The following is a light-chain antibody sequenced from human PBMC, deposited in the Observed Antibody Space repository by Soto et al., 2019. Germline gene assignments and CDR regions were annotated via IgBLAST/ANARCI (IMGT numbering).Light chain of an antibody. CDR3: CSDAGSSTYV. CDR2: EVS. CDR1: SSDVGSYNF. Sequence: QSALTQPASVSGSPGQSITISCTRTSSDVGSYNFVSWYQQHPGKVPKLMIYEVSKRPSGVSDRFSGSKSGNTASLTISGLQAEDEADYYCCSDAGSSTYVFGTGTKLTV. J-gene: IGLJ1*01. V-gene: IGLV2-23*02.